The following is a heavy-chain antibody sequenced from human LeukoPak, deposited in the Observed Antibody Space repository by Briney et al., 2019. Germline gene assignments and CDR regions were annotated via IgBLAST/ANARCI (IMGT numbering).Heavy chain of an antibody. V-gene: IGHV4-38-2*02. CDR3: AGSGSSEAMLDY. CDR2: IYHSGST. J-gene: IGHJ4*02. CDR1: GYSISSGYY. Sequence: PSETLSLTCTVSGYSISSGYYWGWIRQPPGKGLEWIGSIYHSGSTYYNPSLKSRVTISVDTSKNQFSLKLSSVTAADTAVYYCAGSGSSEAMLDYWGQGTLVTVSS. D-gene: IGHD1-26*01.